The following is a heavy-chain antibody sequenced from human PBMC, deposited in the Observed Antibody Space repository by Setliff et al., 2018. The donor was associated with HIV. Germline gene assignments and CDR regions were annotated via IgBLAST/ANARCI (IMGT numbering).Heavy chain of an antibody. CDR1: GFTFGSHW. CDR2: INSDGTSP. Sequence: GVLKISCVGSGFTFGSHWMHWVRQSPGKGLVWISRINSDGTSPWYADSVKGRFTISRDNVKKTLYLQMNSLRVEDTAIYYCIRDGRGVTTINYYYGMDVWGQGATVTVSS. CDR3: IRDGRGVTTINYYYGMDV. V-gene: IGHV3-74*01. J-gene: IGHJ6*02. D-gene: IGHD4-17*01.